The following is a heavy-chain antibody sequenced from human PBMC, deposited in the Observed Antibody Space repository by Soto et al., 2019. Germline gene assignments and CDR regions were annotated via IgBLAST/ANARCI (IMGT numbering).Heavy chain of an antibody. J-gene: IGHJ6*02. V-gene: IGHV3-30*18. D-gene: IGHD6-13*01. CDR2: ISYDGSNK. Sequence: QVQLVESGGGVVQPGRSLRLSCAASGFTFSSYGMHWVRQAPGKGLEWVAVISYDGSNKYYADSVKGRFTISRDNSKNTLYLRMNSLRAEDAAVDYCAKGPSSGYPGDYYGMDVWGQGTTVTVSS. CDR3: AKGPSSGYPGDYYGMDV. CDR1: GFTFSSYG.